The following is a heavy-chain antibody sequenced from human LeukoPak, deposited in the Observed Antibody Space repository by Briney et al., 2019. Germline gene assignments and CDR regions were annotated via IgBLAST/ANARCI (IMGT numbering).Heavy chain of an antibody. CDR3: VGPDSQFDC. CDR1: GFTFSSYW. J-gene: IGHJ4*02. D-gene: IGHD3-10*01. Sequence: PGGSLRLSCAASGFTFSSYWMHWVRQAPGKGLVWVSRINSDGSSTSYADSVKGRFTISRDNAKNSLYLQMNNLRAEDTAVYYCVGPDSQFDCWGQGTLVTVSS. CDR2: INSDGSST. V-gene: IGHV3-74*01.